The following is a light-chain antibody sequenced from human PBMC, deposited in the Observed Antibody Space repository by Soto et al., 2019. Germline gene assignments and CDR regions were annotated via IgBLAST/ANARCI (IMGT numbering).Light chain of an antibody. CDR2: DPS. Sequence: EIVLTQSPATLSLSPGERTTLSCRASQSVGTYLVWYQPKPGQAPRLLIYDPSKRAIAIPDRFSGSGSGTAFSLTISSLELGDSAVYYWQHRRAWPRVVGGGTRME. CDR1: QSVGTY. V-gene: IGKV3-11*01. J-gene: IGKJ4*01. CDR3: QHRRAWPRV.